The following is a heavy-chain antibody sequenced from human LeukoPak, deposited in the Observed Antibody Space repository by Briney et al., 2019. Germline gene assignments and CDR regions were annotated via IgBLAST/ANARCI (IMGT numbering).Heavy chain of an antibody. J-gene: IGHJ4*02. CDR2: IYPSDSDT. D-gene: IGHD3-10*01. Sequence: GESLKISCKGSGYSFTSYWIGWVRQMPGKGLEWMGIIYPSDSDTRYSPSFQGQVTISADKSISTAHLQWSSLKASDTATYYCARTMVRGVITLSFDFWGQGTLVTVSS. CDR1: GYSFTSYW. CDR3: ARTMVRGVITLSFDF. V-gene: IGHV5-51*01.